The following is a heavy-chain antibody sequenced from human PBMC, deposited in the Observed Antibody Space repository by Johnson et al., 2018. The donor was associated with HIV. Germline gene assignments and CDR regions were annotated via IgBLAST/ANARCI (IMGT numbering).Heavy chain of an antibody. D-gene: IGHD2-21*01. CDR2: IKQDGSEK. CDR3: ASQYCGGDCYAFDI. J-gene: IGHJ3*02. V-gene: IGHV3-7*02. Sequence: VQLVESGGGLVQPGGSLRLSCAASGFTFSSYGMHWVRQAPGKGLEWVANIKQDGSEKYYVDSVKGRFTISRDNAKNSLYMQMNSLRAEDTAVYYCASQYCGGDCYAFDIWGQGTMVTVSS. CDR1: GFTFSSYG.